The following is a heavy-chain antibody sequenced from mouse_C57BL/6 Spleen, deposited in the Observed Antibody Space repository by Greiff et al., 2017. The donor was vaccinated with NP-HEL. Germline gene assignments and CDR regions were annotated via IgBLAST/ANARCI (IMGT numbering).Heavy chain of an antibody. CDR2: IYPRSGNT. CDR1: GYTFTSYG. CDR3: ARETAQAYYYAMDY. V-gene: IGHV1-81*01. Sequence: QVQLQQSGAELARPGASVKLSCKASGYTFTSYGISWVKQRTGKGLEWIGEIYPRSGNTYYNEKFKGKATLTADKSSSTAYMELRSLTSEDSAVYFCARETAQAYYYAMDYWGQGTSVTVSS. J-gene: IGHJ4*01. D-gene: IGHD3-2*02.